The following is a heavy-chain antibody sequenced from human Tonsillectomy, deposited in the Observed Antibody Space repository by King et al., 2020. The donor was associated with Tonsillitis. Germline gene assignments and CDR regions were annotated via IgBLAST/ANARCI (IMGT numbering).Heavy chain of an antibody. CDR2: ISYDERNE. CDR1: GFTFTSYG. V-gene: IGHV3-30*18. J-gene: IGHJ4*02. Sequence: QVQLVESGGGVVQPGRSLRLSCAVSGFTFTSYGMHWVRQAPGKGLEWVAVISYDERNEFYADSVKGRFTISRDNSKNTLYLQMNNLRTDDTAVYYCAKVRVHIATYFDYWGQGTLVTVSS. CDR3: AKVRVHIATYFDY. D-gene: IGHD2-21*01.